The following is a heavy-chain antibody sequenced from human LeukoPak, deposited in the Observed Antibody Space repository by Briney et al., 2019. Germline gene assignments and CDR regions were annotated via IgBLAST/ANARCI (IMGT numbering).Heavy chain of an antibody. CDR3: ARGGEQTYYYGSGSPPTDY. D-gene: IGHD3-10*01. J-gene: IGHJ4*02. CDR2: INSDGSST. V-gene: IGHV3-74*01. Sequence: GGSLRLSCAASGFTFSSYWMHWVRQAPGKGLVWVSRINSDGSSTTYADSVKGRFTISRDNAKNTLYLQMNSLRAEDTAVYYCARGGEQTYYYGSGSPPTDYWGQGTLVTVSS. CDR1: GFTFSSYW.